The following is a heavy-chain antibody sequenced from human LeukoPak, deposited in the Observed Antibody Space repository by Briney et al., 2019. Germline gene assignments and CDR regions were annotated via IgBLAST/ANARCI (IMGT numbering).Heavy chain of an antibody. D-gene: IGHD3-16*01. V-gene: IGHV1-2*02. CDR3: AGPSHILLLSVGRVNWVHP. CDR2: INPKSGGT. Sequence: ASVKVSCKASGYTFTGYYMHWVRQAPGQGLEWMGWINPKSGGTKYAQNFQGRVTLTRDTAISTAYMELSSLKSDDTAVYYCAGPSHILLLSVGRVNWVHPCGQGTL. J-gene: IGHJ5*02. CDR1: GYTFTGYY.